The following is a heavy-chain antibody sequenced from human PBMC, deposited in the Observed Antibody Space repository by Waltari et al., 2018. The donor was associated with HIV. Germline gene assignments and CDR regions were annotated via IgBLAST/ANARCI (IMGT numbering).Heavy chain of an antibody. J-gene: IGHJ2*01. CDR3: AKGQTLYWYFDL. CDR2: ISWNSGSI. Sequence: EVQLVESGGGLVSPGRSLRLSCAAFGFPFDDYAMHWVRQAPGTGLEWVSGISWNSGSIGYADSVKGRFTISRDNTKNSLYLQMNSLRAEDTALYYCAKGQTLYWYFDLWGRGTLVTVSS. CDR1: GFPFDDYA. V-gene: IGHV3-9*01.